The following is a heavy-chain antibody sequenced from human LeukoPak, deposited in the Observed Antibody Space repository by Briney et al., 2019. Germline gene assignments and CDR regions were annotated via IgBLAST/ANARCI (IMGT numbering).Heavy chain of an antibody. CDR3: AREGGGDSSGYYHSYYYYMDV. J-gene: IGHJ6*03. Sequence: SETLSLTCTVSGGSISSGSYYWSWIRQPAGKGLEWIGRIYTSGSTNYNPSLKSRVTISVDTSKNQFSLKLSSVTAADTAVYYCAREGGGDSSGYYHSYYYYMDVWGKGTTVTVSS. V-gene: IGHV4-61*02. D-gene: IGHD3-22*01. CDR2: IYTSGST. CDR1: GGSISSGSYY.